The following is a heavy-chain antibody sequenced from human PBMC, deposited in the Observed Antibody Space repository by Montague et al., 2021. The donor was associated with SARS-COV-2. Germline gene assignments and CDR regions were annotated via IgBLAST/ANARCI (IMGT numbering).Heavy chain of an antibody. CDR1: GFTFSSYW. Sequence: SLRLSCAASGFTFSSYWMSWVRQAPGKGPEWVASIKEDGSEKDYVESVKGRFTISRDNAKNSLHLQMNSLRADDTAVYYCARDFAHYTGYVAGYFDHWGQGTLVTVSS. V-gene: IGHV3-7*05. CDR3: ARDFAHYTGYVAGYFDH. CDR2: IKEDGSEK. D-gene: IGHD5-12*01. J-gene: IGHJ4*02.